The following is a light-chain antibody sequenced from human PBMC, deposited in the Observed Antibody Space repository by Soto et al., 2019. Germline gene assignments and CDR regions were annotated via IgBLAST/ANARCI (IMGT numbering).Light chain of an antibody. Sequence: QSPLTQPASVSGSPGQSITISCTGTSSDVGGYNYVSWYQQHPGKAPKLMIYDVSNRPSGVSNRFSGSKSANTASLTISGLQAEDEADYYCSSYTGSSTYAVFGGGTKLTVL. J-gene: IGLJ2*01. CDR3: SSYTGSSTYAV. V-gene: IGLV2-14*01. CDR1: SSDVGGYNY. CDR2: DVS.